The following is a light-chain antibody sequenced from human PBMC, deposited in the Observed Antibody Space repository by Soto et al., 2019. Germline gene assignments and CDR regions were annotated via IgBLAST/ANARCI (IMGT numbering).Light chain of an antibody. J-gene: IGKJ5*01. V-gene: IGKV3-15*01. Sequence: EIVMTQSPAALSVSPGERATLSCRASQSVRSNLAWYQQKPGQAPRLLIYDTSTRATGIPARFSGSGSGTEFTLTIISLQSEDFAIYYCQQYNNNWHHITFGQGTRLEIK. CDR1: QSVRSN. CDR3: QQYNNNWHHIT. CDR2: DTS.